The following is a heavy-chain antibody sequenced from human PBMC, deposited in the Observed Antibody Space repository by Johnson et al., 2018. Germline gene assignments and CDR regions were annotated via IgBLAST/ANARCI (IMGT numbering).Heavy chain of an antibody. CDR1: GGSISSYY. CDR3: ARLYGGEWEDDAFDI. Sequence: QVQLQESGPGLVKPSETLSLTCTVSGGSISSYYWSWIRQPPGKGLEWIGYIYYSGSTNYNPSLKSRVTISVDTSKNQFSLKLSSVTAADTAVYYCARLYGGEWEDDAFDIWGQGTMVTVSS. J-gene: IGHJ3*02. D-gene: IGHD4-23*01. V-gene: IGHV4-59*01. CDR2: IYYSGST.